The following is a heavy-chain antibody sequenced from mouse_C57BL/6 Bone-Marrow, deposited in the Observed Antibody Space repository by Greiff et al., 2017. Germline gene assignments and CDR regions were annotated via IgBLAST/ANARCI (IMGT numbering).Heavy chain of an antibody. D-gene: IGHD2-14*01. CDR3: ARRGKVYYAMDY. Sequence: VQLQQPGAELVRPGSSVKLSCKASGYTFTSYWMHWVKQRPIQGLEWIGNIDPSDSETHYNQKFKDKATLTVDKSSSTAYMQLSSLTSEDSAVYYCARRGKVYYAMDYWGQGTSVTVSS. V-gene: IGHV1-52*01. J-gene: IGHJ4*01. CDR1: GYTFTSYW. CDR2: IDPSDSET.